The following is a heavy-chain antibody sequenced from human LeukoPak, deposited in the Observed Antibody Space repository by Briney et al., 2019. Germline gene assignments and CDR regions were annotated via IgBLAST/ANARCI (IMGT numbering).Heavy chain of an antibody. D-gene: IGHD1-14*01. V-gene: IGHV5-51*01. CDR1: GYNFCDYW. CDR3: ARVYDY. Sequence: GESLKISCKASGYNFCDYWIAWVRQMPGKGLEWMGIIFPADSDTTYSPSFQGQVTISADKSISTAYLQWSSLKASDTAMYYCARVYDYWGQGTLVSVSS. CDR2: IFPADSDT. J-gene: IGHJ4*02.